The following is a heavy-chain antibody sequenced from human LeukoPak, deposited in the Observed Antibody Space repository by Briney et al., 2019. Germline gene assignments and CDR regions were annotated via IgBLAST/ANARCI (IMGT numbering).Heavy chain of an antibody. D-gene: IGHD1-1*01. Sequence: PSETLSLTCTVSGGSISGYYWTWIRQPPGKGLEWIGYIYHSGNTNYNPSLKSRVIISLDMSKNQFSLKLTSVTAADTAVYYCARRTTVAPEYHFGSWGQGILVTVSS. CDR1: GGSISGYY. V-gene: IGHV4-59*08. J-gene: IGHJ4*02. CDR3: ARRTTVAPEYHFGS. CDR2: IYHSGNT.